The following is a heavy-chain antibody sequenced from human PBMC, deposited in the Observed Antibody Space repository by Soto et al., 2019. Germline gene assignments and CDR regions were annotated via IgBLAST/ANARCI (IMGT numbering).Heavy chain of an antibody. CDR1: GYTFTSYA. V-gene: IGHV1-3*01. J-gene: IGHJ3*02. CDR2: INAGNGNT. Sequence: GASVKVSCKASGYTFTSYAMHWVRQAPGQRLEWMGWINAGNGNTKYSQKFQGRVTITRDTSASTAYMELSSLRSEDTAVYYCARANSYYDSSGYYDAFDIWGQGTMVTVSS. D-gene: IGHD3-22*01. CDR3: ARANSYYDSSGYYDAFDI.